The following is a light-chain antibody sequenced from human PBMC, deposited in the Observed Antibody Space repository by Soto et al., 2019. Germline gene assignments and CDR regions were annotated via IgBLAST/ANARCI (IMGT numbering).Light chain of an antibody. V-gene: IGKV2-28*01. J-gene: IGKJ5*01. CDR1: QSLLHSNGYNY. CDR3: MQALQTPIT. CDR2: LGS. Sequence: DIVMNQSPLSLPVTPGEPASISCRSSQSLLHSNGYNYLDWYLQKPWQSPQLLIYLGSNRASGVPDRFSGSGSGTDFTLKISRVEAEDVGVYYCMQALQTPITFGQGTRLEIK.